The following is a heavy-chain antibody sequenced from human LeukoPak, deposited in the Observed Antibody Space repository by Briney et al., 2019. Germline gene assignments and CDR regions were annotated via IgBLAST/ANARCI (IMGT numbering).Heavy chain of an antibody. CDR1: GFTFSAYA. J-gene: IGHJ3*02. CDR2: ISDSGGST. D-gene: IGHD1-26*01. CDR3: ARSVGARSYVAFDI. V-gene: IGHV3-23*01. Sequence: GGSLRLSCAVSGFTFSAYAMSWVRQAPGKGLEGVSAISDSGGSTYYADSVKGRFTISRDNSKNTLYLQMNSLRAEDTAVYYCARSVGARSYVAFDIWGQGTMVTVSS.